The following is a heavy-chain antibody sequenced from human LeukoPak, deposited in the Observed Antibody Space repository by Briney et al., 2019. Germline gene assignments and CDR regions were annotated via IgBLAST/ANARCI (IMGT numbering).Heavy chain of an antibody. J-gene: IGHJ4*02. CDR3: GRDLTGYSSSQDY. CDR2: IIPILGIA. Sequence: VASVKVSCKASGGTFSSYAISWVRQAPGQGLEWMGRIIPILGIANYAQKFQGRVTITADKSTSTAYMELSSLRSEDTAVYYCGRDLTGYSSSQDYWGQGTLVTVSS. CDR1: GGTFSSYA. D-gene: IGHD6-13*01. V-gene: IGHV1-69*04.